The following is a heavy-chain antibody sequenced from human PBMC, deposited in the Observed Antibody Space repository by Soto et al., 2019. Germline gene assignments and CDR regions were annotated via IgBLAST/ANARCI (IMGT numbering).Heavy chain of an antibody. CDR3: ARGRPVGATRSSDAFDI. V-gene: IGHV1-46*01. D-gene: IGHD1-26*01. Sequence: ASVKVSCKASGYTFTSYYMHWVRQAPGQGLEWMGIINPSGGSTSYAQKFQGRVTMTRDTSTSTVYMELSSLRSEDTAVYYCARGRPVGATRSSDAFDIWGQGKMLTVSS. CDR1: GYTFTSYY. J-gene: IGHJ3*02. CDR2: INPSGGST.